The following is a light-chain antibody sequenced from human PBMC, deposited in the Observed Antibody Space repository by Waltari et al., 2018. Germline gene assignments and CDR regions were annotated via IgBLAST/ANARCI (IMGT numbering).Light chain of an antibody. J-gene: IGKJ2*01. Sequence: EIVLTQSPGTLSLSPGETAALPCRASQSVSSTYLAWYQQKPGQPPRLLIFGASSRAAGTPDRFSGSGSGTDFTLTISRLDPEDFAVYYCQQHGSSPRYTFGQGTKLEIK. CDR2: GAS. CDR3: QQHGSSPRYT. CDR1: QSVSSTY. V-gene: IGKV3-20*01.